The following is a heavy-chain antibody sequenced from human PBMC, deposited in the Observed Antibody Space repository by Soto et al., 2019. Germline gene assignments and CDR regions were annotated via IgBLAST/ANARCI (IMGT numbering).Heavy chain of an antibody. Sequence: GGSLRLSCAASGFTFSTYCMSWVRQAPGKGLEWISAISGSGGSTEYAGAVKDRFTISRDDSKNPQYIQLKGLRAEDTAVYYGADQYMYGSRFDYWGQGTLVTVSS. CDR3: ADQYMYGSRFDY. V-gene: IGHV3-23*01. CDR1: GFTFSTYC. D-gene: IGHD5-18*01. J-gene: IGHJ4*02. CDR2: ISGSGGST.